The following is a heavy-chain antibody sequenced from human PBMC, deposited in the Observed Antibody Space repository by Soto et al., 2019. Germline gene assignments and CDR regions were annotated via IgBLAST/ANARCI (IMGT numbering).Heavy chain of an antibody. J-gene: IGHJ4*02. CDR3: ARDSTGGYFDY. Sequence: QVQLQESGPGLVKPSQTLSLTCTVSGGSISSGGYYWSWIPQHPGKGLEWIGYIYYSGSTYYNPSLTSRVTISVDTSKNQFSLKLSSVTAADTAVYYCARDSTGGYFDYWGQGTLVTVSS. V-gene: IGHV4-31*03. CDR2: IYYSGST. CDR1: GGSISSGGYY. D-gene: IGHD2-15*01.